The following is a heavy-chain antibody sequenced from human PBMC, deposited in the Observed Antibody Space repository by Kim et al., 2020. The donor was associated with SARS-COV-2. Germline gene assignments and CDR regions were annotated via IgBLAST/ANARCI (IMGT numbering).Heavy chain of an antibody. CDR3: ARQKSSPRYYYGMDV. CDR2: IYSGGST. D-gene: IGHD6-13*01. Sequence: GGSLRLSCAASGFTVSSNYMSWVRQTPGKGLEWVSVIYSGGSTYYADSVKGRFTISRHNSKNTLYLQMNSLRAEDTAVYYCARQKSSPRYYYGMDVWGQGTTVTVSS. CDR1: GFTVSSNY. V-gene: IGHV3-53*04. J-gene: IGHJ6*02.